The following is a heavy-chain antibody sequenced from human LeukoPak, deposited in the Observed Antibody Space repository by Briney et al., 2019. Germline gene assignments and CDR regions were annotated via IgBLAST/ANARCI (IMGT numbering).Heavy chain of an antibody. V-gene: IGHV3-30*18. CDR3: AKDRELLWFGELLYYFDY. J-gene: IGHJ4*02. D-gene: IGHD3-10*01. Sequence: PGGSLRLSCAASGFTFSSYGMHWVRQAPGKGLEWVAVTSYDGSNKYYADSVKGRFTISRDNSKNTLYLQMNSLRAEDTAVYYCAKDRELLWFGELLYYFDYWGQGTLVTVSS. CDR2: TSYDGSNK. CDR1: GFTFSSYG.